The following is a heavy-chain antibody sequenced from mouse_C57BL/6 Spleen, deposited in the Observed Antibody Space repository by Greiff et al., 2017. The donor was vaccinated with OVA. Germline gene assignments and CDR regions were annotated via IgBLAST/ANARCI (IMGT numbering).Heavy chain of an antibody. CDR3: ARWGYDSYAMDY. CDR1: GFTFSSYG. Sequence: EVMLVESGGDLVKPGGSLKLSCAASGFTFSSYGMSWVRQTPDKRLEWVATISSGGSYTYYPDSVKGRFTISRDNAKNTLYLQMSSLKSEDTAMYYCARWGYDSYAMDYWGQGTSVTVSS. D-gene: IGHD2-4*01. V-gene: IGHV5-6*01. J-gene: IGHJ4*01. CDR2: ISSGGSYT.